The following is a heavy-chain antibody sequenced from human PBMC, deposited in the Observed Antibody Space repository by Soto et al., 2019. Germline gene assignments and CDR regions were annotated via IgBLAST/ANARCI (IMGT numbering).Heavy chain of an antibody. D-gene: IGHD6-19*01. Sequence: GASVKVSCKASGYTFTSYYMHWVRQAPGQGLEWMGIINPSGGSTSYAQKFQGRVTMTRDTSTSTVYMELSSLRSEDTAVYYCLCSGWSGDAFDIWGQGTMVTVS. CDR2: INPSGGST. V-gene: IGHV1-46*01. J-gene: IGHJ3*02. CDR1: GYTFTSYY. CDR3: LCSGWSGDAFDI.